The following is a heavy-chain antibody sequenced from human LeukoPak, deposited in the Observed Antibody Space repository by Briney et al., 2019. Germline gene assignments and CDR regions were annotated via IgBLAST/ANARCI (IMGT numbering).Heavy chain of an antibody. CDR1: GGSISSNTYY. V-gene: IGHV4-39*01. J-gene: IGHJ5*02. CDR2: IYYSGST. D-gene: IGHD6-13*01. Sequence: PSETLSLTCTVSGGSISSNTYYWVWIRQPPGKGLEWIGSIYYSGSTYYNPSLKSRVTISVDTSKNQFSLKLSSVTAADTAVYYCARHYAGRAGNWFDPWGQGTLVTVSS. CDR3: ARHYAGRAGNWFDP.